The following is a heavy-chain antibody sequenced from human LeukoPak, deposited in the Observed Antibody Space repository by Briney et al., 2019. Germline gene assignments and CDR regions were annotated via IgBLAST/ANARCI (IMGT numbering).Heavy chain of an antibody. Sequence: GGSLRLSCAASGFTFSSYSMNWVRQAPGKGLEWVSSISSSSSYTYYADSVQGRFTISRDNSKSTLCLQMNSLRAEDTAVYYCAKQLGYCSDGSCYFPYWGQGTLVTVSS. D-gene: IGHD2-15*01. CDR1: GFTFSSYS. CDR3: AKQLGYCSDGSCYFPY. J-gene: IGHJ4*02. V-gene: IGHV3-21*04. CDR2: ISSSSSYT.